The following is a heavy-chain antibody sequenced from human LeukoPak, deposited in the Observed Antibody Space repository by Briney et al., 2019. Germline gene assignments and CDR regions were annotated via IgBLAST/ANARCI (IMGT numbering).Heavy chain of an antibody. CDR2: IIPILGIA. V-gene: IGHV1-69*04. J-gene: IGHJ4*02. CDR3: ARGIAAAALV. CDR1: GGTFSSYA. Sequence: SVKVSCKASGGTFSSYAISWVRQAPGQGLEWMGRIIPILGIANYAQKFQGRVTMTRNTSISTTYMELSSLRSEDTAVYYCARGIAAAALVWGQGTLVTVSS. D-gene: IGHD6-13*01.